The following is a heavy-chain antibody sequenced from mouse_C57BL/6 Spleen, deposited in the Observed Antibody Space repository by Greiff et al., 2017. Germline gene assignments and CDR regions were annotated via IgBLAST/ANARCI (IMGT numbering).Heavy chain of an antibody. CDR2: ISDGGSYT. Sequence: EVMLVESGGGLVKPGGSLKLSCAASGFTFSSYAMSWVRQTPEKRLEWVATISDGGSYTYYPDNVKGRFTISRDNAKNNLYLQMSHLKSEDTAMYYCARDSDYEFAYWGQGTLVTVSA. J-gene: IGHJ3*01. CDR1: GFTFSSYA. V-gene: IGHV5-4*01. CDR3: ARDSDYEFAY. D-gene: IGHD2-4*01.